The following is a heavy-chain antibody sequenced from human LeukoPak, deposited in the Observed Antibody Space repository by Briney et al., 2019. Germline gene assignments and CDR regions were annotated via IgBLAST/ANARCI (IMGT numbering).Heavy chain of an antibody. CDR2: ISSNGGST. D-gene: IGHD3-10*01. J-gene: IGHJ4*02. CDR3: ARGTRGFDY. Sequence: PGGSLRLSCVASGFTFSSYAMHWVRQAPGKGLEYVSAISSNGGSTYYANSVKGRFTISRDNSKNTLYLQMGSLRAEDMAVYYCARGTRGFDYWGQGTLVTVSS. CDR1: GFTFSSYA. V-gene: IGHV3-64*01.